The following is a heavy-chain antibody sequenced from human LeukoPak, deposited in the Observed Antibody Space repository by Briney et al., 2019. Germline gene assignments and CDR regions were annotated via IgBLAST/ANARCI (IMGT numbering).Heavy chain of an antibody. CDR2: ISGSGART. J-gene: IGHJ4*02. V-gene: IGHV3-23*01. D-gene: IGHD4-23*01. CDR1: GFTFSRYD. Sequence: PGGPRRLPFAAPGFTFSRYDRSWSRQVPGKGPKWVSSISGSGARTYCADSVKGRFTISRDNSKNTLYLQMTNLRADDTAVYYCTNGLCCGDYGGYWGPGTLVTVSS. CDR3: TNGLCCGDYGGY.